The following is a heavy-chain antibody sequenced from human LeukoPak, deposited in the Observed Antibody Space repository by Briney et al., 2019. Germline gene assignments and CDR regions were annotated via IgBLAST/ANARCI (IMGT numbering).Heavy chain of an antibody. CDR2: ISVHNANT. V-gene: IGHV1-18*01. Sequence: GASVKVSCKAPNYTFPRFMISWVRQAPGQGLEWIGWISVHNANTNYAHKLQDRVTMTRDTSTSTVYMELSSLRSDDTAVYYCARGPRITLVRGGQWYFYMDVWGKGTTVTVSS. CDR3: ARGPRITLVRGGQWYFYMDV. D-gene: IGHD3-10*01. CDR1: NYTFPRFM. J-gene: IGHJ6*03.